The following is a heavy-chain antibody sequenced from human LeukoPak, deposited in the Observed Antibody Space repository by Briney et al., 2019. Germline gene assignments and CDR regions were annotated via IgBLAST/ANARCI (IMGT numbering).Heavy chain of an antibody. CDR1: GGSISSGGYY. Sequence: SETLSLTCTVSGGSISSGGYYWSWIRQSPGKGLEWIGYIYYSGSVFYNPSLESRIIISLDTSKNQFSLKVTSLTAADSAVYYCARKTRTWSNWFDPWGQGTLVTVSS. J-gene: IGHJ5*02. CDR3: ARKTRTWSNWFDP. V-gene: IGHV4-30-4*01. CDR2: IYYSGSV. D-gene: IGHD1-14*01.